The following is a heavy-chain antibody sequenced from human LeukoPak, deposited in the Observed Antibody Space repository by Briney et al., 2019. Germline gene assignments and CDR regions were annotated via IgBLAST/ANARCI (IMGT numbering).Heavy chain of an antibody. D-gene: IGHD3-9*01. CDR3: AKSSPPPLRY. CDR1: GFTFTSYA. CDR2: ISGSGGST. V-gene: IGHV3-23*01. J-gene: IGHJ4*02. Sequence: PGGSLRLSCAASGFTFTSYAMSWVRQAPGKGLEWVSAISGSGGSTYYADSVKGRFTISRDNSKNTLYLQMNSLRAEDTAIYFCAKSSPPPLRYWGQGTLVTVSS.